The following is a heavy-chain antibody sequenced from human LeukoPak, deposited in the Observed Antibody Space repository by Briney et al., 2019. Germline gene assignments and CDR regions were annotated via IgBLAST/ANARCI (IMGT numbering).Heavy chain of an antibody. CDR1: GFTFDDYA. V-gene: IGHV3-9*01. Sequence: GGSLRLSCAASGFTFDDYAMHWVRQAPGKGLEWVSGISWPSGSIGYADSVKGRFTISRDNAKISLYLQMNSLRAEDTALYYCAKGLSESVPSVFDYWGQGTLVTVSS. D-gene: IGHD3-3*01. CDR3: AKGLSESVPSVFDY. J-gene: IGHJ4*02. CDR2: ISWPSGSI.